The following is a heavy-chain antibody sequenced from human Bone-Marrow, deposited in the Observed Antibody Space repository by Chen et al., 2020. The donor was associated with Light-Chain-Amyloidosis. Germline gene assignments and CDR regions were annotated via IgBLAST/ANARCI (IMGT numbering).Heavy chain of an antibody. J-gene: IGHJ4*02. V-gene: IGHV3-11*01. D-gene: IGHD3-22*01. CDR3: ARGGYDSSGYYGYYFDF. CDR2: MSSTGLTM. CDR1: GFSFSDYY. Sequence: QVQLVESGGDIVQPGESLRLSCEVSGFSFSDYYMTWIRKAPGKGLEWVASMSSTGLTMYHADSVKGRLTISRDNAKNSLYLQMNTLRAEDTAVYYCARGGYDSSGYYGYYFDFWGQGTLVNVST.